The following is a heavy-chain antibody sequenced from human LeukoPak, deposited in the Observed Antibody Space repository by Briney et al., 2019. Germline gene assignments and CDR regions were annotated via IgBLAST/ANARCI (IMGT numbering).Heavy chain of an antibody. J-gene: IGHJ5*02. Sequence: SQTLPLTCAISGDSVSNTNAAWNWIRQSPSRGLEWLGRTYYRSKWYDDSALSVKSRITITPDTSKNQVSLQLNSVTPEDTAIYYCTRGGRGETVALFETWGQGTLVTVSS. CDR2: TYYRSKWYD. CDR1: GDSVSNTNAA. D-gene: IGHD6-19*01. CDR3: TRGGRGETVALFET. V-gene: IGHV6-1*01.